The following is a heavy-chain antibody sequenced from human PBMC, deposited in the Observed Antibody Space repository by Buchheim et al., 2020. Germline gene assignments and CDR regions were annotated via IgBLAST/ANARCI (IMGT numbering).Heavy chain of an antibody. CDR2: ISYDGSNK. Sequence: QVQLVESGGGVVQPGRSLRLSCAASGFTFSSYAMHWVRQAPGKGLKWVAVISYDGSNKYYADSVKGRFTISRDNSKNTLYLQMNSLRAEDTAVYYCARDISSSGGDYAWGQGTL. J-gene: IGHJ5*02. CDR1: GFTFSSYA. CDR3: ARDISSSGGDYA. D-gene: IGHD2-21*02. V-gene: IGHV3-30-3*01.